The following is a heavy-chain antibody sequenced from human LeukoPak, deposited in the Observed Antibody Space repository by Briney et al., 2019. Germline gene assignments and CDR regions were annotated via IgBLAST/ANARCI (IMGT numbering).Heavy chain of an antibody. V-gene: IGHV1-8*01. CDR3: ARVSSSSRYNKKHFDY. CDR1: GYTFTSYD. D-gene: IGHD6-13*01. Sequence: ASVKVSCKASGYTFTSYDINWVRQATGQGLEWMGWMNPNSGNTGYAQKFQGRVTMTRNTSISTAYMELSSLRSEDTAVYYCARVSSSSRYNKKHFDYWGQGTLVTVSS. J-gene: IGHJ4*02. CDR2: MNPNSGNT.